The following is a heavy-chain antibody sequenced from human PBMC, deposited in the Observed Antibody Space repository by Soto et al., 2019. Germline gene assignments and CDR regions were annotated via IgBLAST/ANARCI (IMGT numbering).Heavy chain of an antibody. D-gene: IGHD2-15*01. CDR2: IWYDGSNR. CDR3: ARDQGYCSGGSCYPSPLY. CDR1: GFTFSSYG. Sequence: QVQLVESGGGVVQPGRSLRLSCAASGFTFSSYGMHWVRQAPGKGLEWVAVIWYDGSNRYYSDSVKGRFTISRDNSKNTLYLQMNSLRAEDAAVYYCARDQGYCSGGSCYPSPLYWGQGTLVTVSS. V-gene: IGHV3-33*01. J-gene: IGHJ4*02.